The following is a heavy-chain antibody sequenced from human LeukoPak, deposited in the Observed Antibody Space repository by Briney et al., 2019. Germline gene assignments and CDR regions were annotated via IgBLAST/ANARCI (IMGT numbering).Heavy chain of an antibody. CDR1: GFSVSTNY. CDR3: ARGLMLTFGGSPYYFDF. D-gene: IGHD3-16*01. CDR2: VYPSGAT. V-gene: IGHV3-66*01. J-gene: IGHJ4*02. Sequence: GGSGRLSCAASGFSVSTNYVSWVRQGPGKGLEWVSVVYPSGATFYADSVKDRFTIPRDTSRNTVVLQMNRLRAEDTAMFYCARGLMLTFGGSPYYFDFWGQGTLVTVS.